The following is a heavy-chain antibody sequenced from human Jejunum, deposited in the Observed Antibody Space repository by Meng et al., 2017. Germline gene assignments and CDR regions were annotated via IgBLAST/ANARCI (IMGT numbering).Heavy chain of an antibody. J-gene: IGHJ3*02. V-gene: IGHV4-39*07. CDR2: LFHSGNT. CDR3: ARAFYYESSRVNDAFDI. D-gene: IGHD3-22*01. CDR1: DDSLTYSHYY. Sequence: SETLSLTCNVSDDSLTYSHYYWGWVRQPPGKGLEWIGSLFHSGNTYYNPSLQSRVTMSMGTSKNQFSLTLTSLTAADTAVYFCARAFYYESSRVNDAFDIWGQGTVVTVSS.